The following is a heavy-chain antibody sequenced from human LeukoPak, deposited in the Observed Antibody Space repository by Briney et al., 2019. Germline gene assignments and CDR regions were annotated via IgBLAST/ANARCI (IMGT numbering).Heavy chain of an antibody. J-gene: IGHJ4*02. CDR1: GFTFSSYS. CDR2: IYSGGST. Sequence: GGSLRLSCAASGFTFSSYSMNWVRQAPGKGLEWVSVIYSGGSTYYADSVKGRFTISRDNSKNTLYLQMNSLRAEDTAVYYCARASYDSSGYYYEWYFDYWGQGTLVTVSS. CDR3: ARASYDSSGYYYEWYFDY. D-gene: IGHD3-22*01. V-gene: IGHV3-66*01.